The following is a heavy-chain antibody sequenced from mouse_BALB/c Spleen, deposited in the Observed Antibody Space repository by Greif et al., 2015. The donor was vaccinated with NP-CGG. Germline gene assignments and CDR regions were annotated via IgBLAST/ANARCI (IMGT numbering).Heavy chain of an antibody. CDR2: ISNGGGST. D-gene: IGHD4-1*01. CDR3: ARHGANWDGFAY. Sequence: EVMLVESGGGLVRPGGSLKLSCAASGFTFSSYTMSWVRQTPEKRLEWVAYISNGGGSTYYPDTVKGRFTISRDNAKNTLYLQMSSLKSEDTAMYYCARHGANWDGFAYWGQGTLVTVSA. V-gene: IGHV5-12-2*01. J-gene: IGHJ3*01. CDR1: GFTFSSYT.